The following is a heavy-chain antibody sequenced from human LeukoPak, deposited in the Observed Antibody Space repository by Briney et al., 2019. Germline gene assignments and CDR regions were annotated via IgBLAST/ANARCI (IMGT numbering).Heavy chain of an antibody. CDR1: GGSFSGYY. CDR3: ARPNYYASLWRILGHAAFDI. J-gene: IGHJ3*02. V-gene: IGHV4-34*01. D-gene: IGHD3-22*01. CDR2: INHSGST. Sequence: SETLSRTGAGYGGSFSGYYWSWIRQPPGKGLEWSGEINHSGSTNYNPSLKRRVTISVDTSKNQFSLKLSSVTAADTAVYYCARPNYYASLWRILGHAAFDIWGQGTMVPVSS.